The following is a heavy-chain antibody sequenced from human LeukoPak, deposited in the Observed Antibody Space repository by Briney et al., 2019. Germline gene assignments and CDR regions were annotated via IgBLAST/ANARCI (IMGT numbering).Heavy chain of an antibody. CDR1: VYTLTLFF. J-gene: IGHJ6*02. D-gene: IGHD2-8*02. CDR3: AREVLAKNYGMDV. V-gene: IGHV1-2*02. Sequence: ASVNVPHKASVYTLTLFFTLCVPQAPAQALEWMGWINPNSGGTNYAQKFQGRVTMTRDTSISTAYMELSSLRSDDTAVYYCAREVLAKNYGMDVWGQGTTVTVSS. CDR2: INPNSGGT.